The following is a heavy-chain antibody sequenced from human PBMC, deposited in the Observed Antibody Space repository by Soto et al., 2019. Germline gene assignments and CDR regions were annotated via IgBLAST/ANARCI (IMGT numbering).Heavy chain of an antibody. CDR3: VRRAEGRPGDGYYYVALDV. Sequence: GESLKIYCKGSGYSYTSYWIGWVRQRPGRGLEWMGIINPADSETSYSPSFQGQVTISADRSTSTAFLQWSSLKASDTAMYYCVRRAEGRPGDGYYYVALDVWGQGTTVTVSS. J-gene: IGHJ6*02. CDR2: INPADSET. D-gene: IGHD6-6*01. CDR1: GYSYTSYW. V-gene: IGHV5-51*01.